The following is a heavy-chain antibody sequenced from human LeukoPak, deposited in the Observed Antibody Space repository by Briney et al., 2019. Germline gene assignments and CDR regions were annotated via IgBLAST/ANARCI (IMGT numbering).Heavy chain of an antibody. Sequence: GGSLRLSCAASGFTFSSYAMSWVRQAPGKGLEWVSAIRGSGGSTYYADSVKGRFTISRDNSKNTLYLQMNSLRAEDTAVYYCAKDRAPIAARPEGGFDYWGQGTLVTVSS. CDR1: GFTFSSYA. CDR2: IRGSGGST. J-gene: IGHJ4*02. V-gene: IGHV3-23*01. CDR3: AKDRAPIAARPEGGFDY. D-gene: IGHD6-6*01.